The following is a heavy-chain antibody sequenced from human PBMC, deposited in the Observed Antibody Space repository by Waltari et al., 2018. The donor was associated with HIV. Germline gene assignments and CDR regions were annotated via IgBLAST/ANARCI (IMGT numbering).Heavy chain of an antibody. J-gene: IGHJ4*02. D-gene: IGHD3-22*01. Sequence: QMQLVQSGPEVKKPGTSVKVSCKASGFTFTTSAVQWVRQARGQRLEWIGWIVVERGNTNYAQRFQERVTITRDMSTSTAYMELSSLRSEDTAVYYCAAVRYFYDSSPYYFDYWGQGTLVTVSS. CDR3: AAVRYFYDSSPYYFDY. CDR1: GFTFTTSA. V-gene: IGHV1-58*01. CDR2: IVVERGNT.